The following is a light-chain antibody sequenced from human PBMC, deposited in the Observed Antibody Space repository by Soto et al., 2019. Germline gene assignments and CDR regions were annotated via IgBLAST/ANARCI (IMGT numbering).Light chain of an antibody. J-gene: IGKJ1*01. Sequence: VWTQSQGTRSLSAEEGATVSCRASQSVSNNYLAWYQQKPGQAPRLLIFGASNRATGIPDRFSGSGSGTDFTLTISRLEPEDFAVYYCQQYGSSGTFGQGTKVDI. CDR3: QQYGSSGT. CDR1: QSVSNNY. V-gene: IGKV3-20*01. CDR2: GAS.